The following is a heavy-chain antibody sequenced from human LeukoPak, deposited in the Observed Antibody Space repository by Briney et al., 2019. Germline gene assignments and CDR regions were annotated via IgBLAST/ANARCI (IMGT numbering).Heavy chain of an antibody. Sequence: ASVKVSCKASGYTLTGYYMHWVRQAPGQGLEWMGWINPNSGGTNYAQKFQGRVTMTRDTSISTAYMELSRLRSDDTAVYYCARALRGYCSGGSCYSNYFDYWGQGTLVTVSS. CDR3: ARALRGYCSGGSCYSNYFDY. CDR1: GYTLTGYY. D-gene: IGHD2-15*01. J-gene: IGHJ4*02. CDR2: INPNSGGT. V-gene: IGHV1-2*02.